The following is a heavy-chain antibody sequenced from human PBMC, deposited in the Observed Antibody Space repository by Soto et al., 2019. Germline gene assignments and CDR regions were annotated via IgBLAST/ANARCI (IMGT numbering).Heavy chain of an antibody. CDR2: ISSSSSTI. CDR1: GFTFSSYA. J-gene: IGHJ6*02. CDR3: ASGYRYGRLLYYYGMDV. Sequence: SGGSLRLSCAAAGFTFSSYAMSWVRQAPGKGLEWVSYISSSSSTIYYADSVKGRFTISTDNAKNSLYLQMNSLRDEDTAVYYCASGYRYGRLLYYYGMDVWGQGTTVTVSS. D-gene: IGHD5-18*01. V-gene: IGHV3-48*02.